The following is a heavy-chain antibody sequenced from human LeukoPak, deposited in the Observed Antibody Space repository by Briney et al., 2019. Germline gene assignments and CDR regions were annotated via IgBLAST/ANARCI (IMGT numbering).Heavy chain of an antibody. D-gene: IGHD4-17*01. Sequence: ASVKVSCKASGYTFTNYYMHWVRQAPGQGLEWMGVIDPGGGGTSYAQKFQDRVTMTRDTSTSTVYMEVSSLTSEDTAMYYRARQTRDYGDNGFDYWGQGTLVTVSS. CDR1: GYTFTNYY. CDR2: IDPGGGGT. V-gene: IGHV1-46*01. J-gene: IGHJ4*02. CDR3: ARQTRDYGDNGFDY.